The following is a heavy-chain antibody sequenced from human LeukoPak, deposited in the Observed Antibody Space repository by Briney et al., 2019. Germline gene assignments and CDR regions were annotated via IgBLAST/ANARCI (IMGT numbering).Heavy chain of an antibody. J-gene: IGHJ5*02. CDR2: IFPGDSET. Sequence: GESLQISCKDSSWTFISSWVGWVRRMPGKGLEWMGIIFPGDSETRYSPTFQGQVTISADKSTNTVYLQWGSLKASDTAIYYCARTLNRLRGFDPWGQGTLVTVHS. CDR3: ARTLNRLRGFDP. CDR1: SWTFISSW. V-gene: IGHV5-51*01.